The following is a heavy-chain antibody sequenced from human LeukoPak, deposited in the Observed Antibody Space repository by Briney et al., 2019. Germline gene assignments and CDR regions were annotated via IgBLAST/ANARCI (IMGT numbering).Heavy chain of an antibody. CDR3: ARGYYGSGSHCCHMDV. D-gene: IGHD3-10*01. CDR1: VGSFSGYY. V-gene: IGHV4-34*01. Sequence: KPSETLSLTCAVYVGSFSGYYWSWIRQPPGKGLEWIGEINHSGSTNYNSSLKSRVTISVDTSKNQFSLKLSSVTAADTAVYYCARGYYGSGSHCCHMDVWGKGTTIPVS. CDR2: INHSGST. J-gene: IGHJ6*03.